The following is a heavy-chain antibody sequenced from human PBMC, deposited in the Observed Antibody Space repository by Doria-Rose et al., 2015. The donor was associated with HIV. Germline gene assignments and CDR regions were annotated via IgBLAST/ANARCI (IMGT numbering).Heavy chain of an antibody. V-gene: IGHV1-69*01. CDR2: LIPMFDTA. D-gene: IGHD3-10*01. CDR3: ARERSDGMDV. CDR1: A. Sequence: AITWVRQAPGQGLEWMGGLIPMFDTANYAQIFQGRVTITADESTSTAYMELSSLRSEDTAVYYCARERSDGMDVWGQGTTVTVSS. J-gene: IGHJ6*02.